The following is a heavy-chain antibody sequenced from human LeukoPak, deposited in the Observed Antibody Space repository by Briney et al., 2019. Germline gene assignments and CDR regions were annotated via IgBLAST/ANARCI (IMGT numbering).Heavy chain of an antibody. CDR2: IYYRGST. Sequence: PWETLSLTCTVSGGSISSYYWSWLRQPPGKGLEWIGYIYYRGSTNYNPSLKSRVTISVDTSKNQFSLKLSSVTAADTAVYYCARDPGSYGYYFDYRGQGTLVTVSS. V-gene: IGHV4-59*13. CDR1: GGSISSYY. D-gene: IGHD5-18*01. CDR3: ARDPGSYGYYFDY. J-gene: IGHJ4*02.